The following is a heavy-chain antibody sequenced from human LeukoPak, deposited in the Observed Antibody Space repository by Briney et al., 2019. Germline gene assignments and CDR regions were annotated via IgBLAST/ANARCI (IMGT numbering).Heavy chain of an antibody. Sequence: SGGSLRLSCAASGFTFSNAWMSWVRQAPGKGLEWVTNIKQDGSEKYYVDSVKGRFTISRDNAKNSLYLQMNSLRAEDTAVYYCARNVIGGDDYWGQGTLVTVSS. CDR3: ARNVIGGDDY. CDR2: IKQDGSEK. D-gene: IGHD3-16*02. V-gene: IGHV3-7*01. J-gene: IGHJ4*02. CDR1: GFTFSNAW.